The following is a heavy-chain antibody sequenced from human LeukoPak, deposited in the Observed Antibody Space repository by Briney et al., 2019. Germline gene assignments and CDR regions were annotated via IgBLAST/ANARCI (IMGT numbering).Heavy chain of an antibody. CDR2: ISGSGGST. CDR1: GFTFSSYA. J-gene: IGHJ5*02. D-gene: IGHD5-12*01. CDR3: ARDPYSAGWYDH. V-gene: IGHV3-23*01. Sequence: PGGSLRLSCAASGFTFSSYAMSWVRQAPGKGLEWVSAISGSGGSTYYADSVKGRFTISRDNSKNTLYLQMDSLRAEDTAVYYCARDPYSAGWYDHWGQGTLVTVSS.